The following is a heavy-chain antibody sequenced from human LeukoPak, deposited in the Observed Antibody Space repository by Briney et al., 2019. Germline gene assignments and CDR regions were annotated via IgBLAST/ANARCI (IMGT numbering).Heavy chain of an antibody. CDR2: FDPEDGET. V-gene: IGHV1-24*01. CDR1: GYTLTELS. Sequence: PWASVNVSCTVSGYTLTELSMHWVRQAPGKGLEWMGGFDPEDGETIYAQKFQGRVTMTEDTSTDTAYMELSSLRSEDTAVYYCATVGRVREWPRGEYYYYGMDVWGQGTTVTVSS. J-gene: IGHJ6*02. D-gene: IGHD3-16*01. CDR3: ATVGRVREWPRGEYYYYGMDV.